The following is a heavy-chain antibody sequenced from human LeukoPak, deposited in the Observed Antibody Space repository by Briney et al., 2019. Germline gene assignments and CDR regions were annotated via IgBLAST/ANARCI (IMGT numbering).Heavy chain of an antibody. J-gene: IGHJ4*02. CDR1: GGSISSASYY. CDR3: AREREGPYGYLDY. Sequence: SETLSLTCTVPGGSISSASYYWSWIRQPAGKGLEWIGRIYISGSTNYNPSLKSRVTISVDTSKNQFSLRLSSVTAADTAVYYCAREREGPYGYLDYWGQGTLVTVSS. CDR2: IYISGST. D-gene: IGHD4-17*01. V-gene: IGHV4-61*02.